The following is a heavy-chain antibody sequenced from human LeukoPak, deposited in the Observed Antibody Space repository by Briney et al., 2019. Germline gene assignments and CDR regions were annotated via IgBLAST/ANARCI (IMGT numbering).Heavy chain of an antibody. CDR1: GYTFTSYD. CDR3: ATEDYYCNSIRTGDAFDI. V-gene: IGHV1-8*01. CDR2: MNPNSGNT. J-gene: IGHJ3*02. D-gene: IGHD3-22*01. Sequence: ASVTVSFKASGYTFTSYDINWVRQATGQGLEWMGWMNPNSGNTGYAQKFQGRVTMTRNTSISTAYMDVSSLRSEDTAVYYCATEDYYCNSIRTGDAFDIWGQGTMVTVSS.